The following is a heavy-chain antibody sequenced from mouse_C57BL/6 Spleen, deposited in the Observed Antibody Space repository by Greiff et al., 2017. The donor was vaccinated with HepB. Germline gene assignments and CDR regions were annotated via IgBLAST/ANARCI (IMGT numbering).Heavy chain of an antibody. CDR3: ARYDYDWDYYAMDY. J-gene: IGHJ4*01. CDR2: ISYDGSN. V-gene: IGHV3-6*01. Sequence: EVQLQQSGPGLVKPSQSLSLTCSVPGYSITSGYYWNWIRQFPGNKLEWMGYISYDGSNNYNPSLKNRISITRDTSKNQFFLKLNSVTTEDTATYYCARYDYDWDYYAMDYWGQGTSVTVSS. CDR1: GYSITSGYY. D-gene: IGHD2-4*01.